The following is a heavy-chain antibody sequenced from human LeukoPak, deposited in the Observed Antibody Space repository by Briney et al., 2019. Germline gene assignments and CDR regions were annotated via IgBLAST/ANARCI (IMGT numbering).Heavy chain of an antibody. CDR1: GGSISSYY. CDR3: ARDNSSSWYGYYYYYMDI. Sequence: PSETLSLTCTVSGGSISSYYWSWIRQPAGKGLEWIGCIYTSGSTNYNPSLKSRVTMSVDTSKNQFSLKLSSVTAADTAVYYCARDNSSSWYGYYYYYMDIWGKGTTVTVSS. V-gene: IGHV4-4*07. D-gene: IGHD6-13*01. J-gene: IGHJ6*03. CDR2: IYTSGST.